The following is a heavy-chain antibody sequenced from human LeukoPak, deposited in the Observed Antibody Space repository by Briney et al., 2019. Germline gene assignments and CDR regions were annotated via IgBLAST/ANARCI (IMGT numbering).Heavy chain of an antibody. J-gene: IGHJ6*02. CDR3: AKASTWRAVAGPYYYYYYGMDV. CDR1: GFTFSSYS. V-gene: IGHV3-48*01. D-gene: IGHD6-19*01. Sequence: GGSLRLSCAASGFTFSSYSMNWVRQAPGKGLEWVSYISSRSSTIYYADSVKGRFAISRDNAKNSLYLQMNSLRAEDTAVYYCAKASTWRAVAGPYYYYYYGMDVWGQGTTVTVSS. CDR2: ISSRSSTI.